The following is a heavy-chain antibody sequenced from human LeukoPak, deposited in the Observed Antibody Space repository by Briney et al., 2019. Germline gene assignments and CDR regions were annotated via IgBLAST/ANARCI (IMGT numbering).Heavy chain of an antibody. CDR2: IYSGGTT. Sequence: GGSLRLSCAASGFTVSSNYMSWVRQAPGKGLEWVSLIYSGGTTYYADSVKGRFTISRDNSKNTLYLQMNSLRAEDTAVYYCARRGDGGRSFDLWGQGTLVTVSS. CDR1: GFTVSSNY. V-gene: IGHV3-53*01. CDR3: ARRGDGGRSFDL. D-gene: IGHD4-23*01. J-gene: IGHJ4*02.